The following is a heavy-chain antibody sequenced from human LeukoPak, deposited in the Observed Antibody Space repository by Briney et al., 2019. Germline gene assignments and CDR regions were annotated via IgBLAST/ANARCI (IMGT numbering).Heavy chain of an antibody. CDR1: GFTFSSYG. CDR3: AKDEEVVTAIFDY. D-gene: IGHD2-21*02. Sequence: PGRSLRLSCAASGFTFSSYGMHWVRQAPGKGLEWVAVISYDGSNKYYADSVKGRFTISRDNSKNTLYLQMNSLRAEDTAVYYCAKDEEVVTAIFDYWGQGTLVTVSS. J-gene: IGHJ4*02. V-gene: IGHV3-30*18. CDR2: ISYDGSNK.